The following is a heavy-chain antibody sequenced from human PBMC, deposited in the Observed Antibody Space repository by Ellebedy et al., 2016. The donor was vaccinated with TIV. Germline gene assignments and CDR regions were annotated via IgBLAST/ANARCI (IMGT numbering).Heavy chain of an antibody. D-gene: IGHD3-10*01. Sequence: LSXTVSGGSISSGDYYWNWIRQAPGKGLEWIGNVYHNGNTYYNPSLKSRVTISGDTSKNQFSLRLNSVIAADTAVYFCARGGDDSGSHVAHWGQGTLVTVSS. CDR2: VYHNGNT. J-gene: IGHJ4*02. CDR1: GGSISSGDYY. CDR3: ARGGDDSGSHVAH. V-gene: IGHV4-30-4*01.